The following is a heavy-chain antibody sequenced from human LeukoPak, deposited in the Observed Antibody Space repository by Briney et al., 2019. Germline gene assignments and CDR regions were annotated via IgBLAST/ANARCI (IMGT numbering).Heavy chain of an antibody. CDR1: GFTFSSYA. D-gene: IGHD3-10*01. J-gene: IGHJ4*02. CDR2: ISGGGGTT. Sequence: GGSLRLSCAASGFTFSSYAMSWVRQAPGRGLEWVSIISGGGGTTYYADSVSGRFTISRDNSKNTLYLQMNSLRAEDTAVYYCVYGSGSYPTFSYWGQGTLVIVSS. V-gene: IGHV3-23*01. CDR3: VYGSGSYPTFSY.